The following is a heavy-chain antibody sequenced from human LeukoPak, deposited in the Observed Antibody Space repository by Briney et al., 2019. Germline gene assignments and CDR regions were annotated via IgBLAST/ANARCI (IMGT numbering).Heavy chain of an antibody. CDR1: GYTFTSYG. J-gene: IGHJ3*02. Sequence: GASGKVSCKASGYTFTSYGISWVRQAPGQGLEWMGWISAYNGNTNYAQKLQGRVTMTTDTSTSTAYMELRSLRSDDTAVYYCARAYDSSGYVGSNAFDIWGQGTMVTVSS. CDR2: ISAYNGNT. CDR3: ARAYDSSGYVGSNAFDI. V-gene: IGHV1-18*01. D-gene: IGHD3-22*01.